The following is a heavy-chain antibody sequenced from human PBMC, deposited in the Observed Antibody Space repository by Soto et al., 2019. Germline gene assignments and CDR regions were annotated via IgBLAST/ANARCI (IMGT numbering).Heavy chain of an antibody. V-gene: IGHV3-23*01. CDR3: AKDGLDDSSGWYPYFRY. J-gene: IGHJ4*02. D-gene: IGHD6-19*01. CDR2: ISGSGGST. Sequence: EVQLLESGGGLVQPGGSLRLSCAASGFTFSSYAMSWVRQAPGKGLEWVSAISGSGGSTYYADSVKGRFTISRDNSKNTLYLQMNSLRAEDTAVYYCAKDGLDDSSGWYPYFRYWGQGTLVTVSS. CDR1: GFTFSSYA.